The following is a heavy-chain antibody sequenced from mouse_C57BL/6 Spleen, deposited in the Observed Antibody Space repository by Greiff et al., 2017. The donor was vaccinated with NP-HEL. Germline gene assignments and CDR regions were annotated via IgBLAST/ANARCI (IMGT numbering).Heavy chain of an antibody. CDR1: GYTFTSYT. V-gene: IGHV1-4*01. J-gene: IGHJ4*01. CDR3: ARGDYGSYYAMDY. Sequence: QVQLQQSGAELARPGASVKMSCKASGYTFTSYTMHWVKQRPGQGLEWIGYINPSSGYTKYNQKFKDKATLTADKSSSTAYMQLSSLTSEDSAVYYCARGDYGSYYAMDYWGQGTSVTVSS. D-gene: IGHD1-1*01. CDR2: INPSSGYT.